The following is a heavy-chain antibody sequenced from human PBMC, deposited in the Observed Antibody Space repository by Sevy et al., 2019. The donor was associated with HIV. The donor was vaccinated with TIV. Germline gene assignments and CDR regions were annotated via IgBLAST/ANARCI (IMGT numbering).Heavy chain of an antibody. V-gene: IGHV3-21*01. CDR2: ISRSNTYI. Sequence: GGSLRLSCVASGFRFSDEPMNWVRQAPGKGLEWVASISRSNTYIYYADSVKGRFTISRDDAKNSLYLQMNSLRAEDTAVYYCARDYGGLNAFDFWGQGTMVTVSS. J-gene: IGHJ3*01. D-gene: IGHD4-17*01. CDR3: ARDYGGLNAFDF. CDR1: GFRFSDEP.